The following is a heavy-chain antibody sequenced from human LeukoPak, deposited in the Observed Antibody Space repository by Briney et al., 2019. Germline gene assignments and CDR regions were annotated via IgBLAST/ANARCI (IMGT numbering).Heavy chain of an antibody. D-gene: IGHD1-1*01. CDR3: ARDLPDEVPSFDL. V-gene: IGHV3-21*01. CDR1: GFTFSSYS. Sequence: KPGGSLRLSCAASGFTFSSYSMNWLRQAPGKGLEVVSSISSSRSYIYYVDSVKGRFTISTDNAKNSVYLQMNSLGAEYTAVYYCARDLPDEVPSFDLWGRGTLVTVSS. J-gene: IGHJ2*01. CDR2: ISSSRSYI.